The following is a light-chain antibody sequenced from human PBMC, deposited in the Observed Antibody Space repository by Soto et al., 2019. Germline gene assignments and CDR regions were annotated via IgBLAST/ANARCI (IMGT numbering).Light chain of an antibody. CDR3: CSYAGTYSYG. CDR1: SSDVGAYNY. CDR2: DVS. Sequence: QSVLTQPRSVSGSPGQSVTISCTGTSSDVGAYNYVSWYQQHSGKAPKFMIYDVSKRPSGVPDRFSGSKSGNTASLTISGLQAEDEADYYCCSYAGTYSYGFGTGTKVTVL. V-gene: IGLV2-11*01. J-gene: IGLJ1*01.